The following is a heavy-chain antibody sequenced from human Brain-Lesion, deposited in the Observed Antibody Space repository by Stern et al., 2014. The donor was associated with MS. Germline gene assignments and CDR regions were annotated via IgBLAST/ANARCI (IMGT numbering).Heavy chain of an antibody. D-gene: IGHD5-18*01. Sequence: QVQLVQSGPEVKKPGSSVQVSCKASGGTFGTYPITWLRQAPGQGLEWMGRIIPILGSPNYAQKFQGRVTITADRSTTTVYMKLSSLKSDDAAVYYCAKDGPALVTNWFDPWGRGTLVTVSS. V-gene: IGHV1-69*14. CDR3: AKDGPALVTNWFDP. CDR1: GGTFGTYP. CDR2: IIPILGSP. J-gene: IGHJ5*02.